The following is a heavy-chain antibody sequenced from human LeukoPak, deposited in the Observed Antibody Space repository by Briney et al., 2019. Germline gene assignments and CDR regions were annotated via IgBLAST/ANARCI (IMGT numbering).Heavy chain of an antibody. D-gene: IGHD3-22*01. CDR1: GFTFTSSA. Sequence: SVKVSCKASGFTFTSSAMQWVRQARGQRLEWIGWIVVGSGNTNYAQKFQERVTVTRDMSTSTAYMELSSLRSEDTAVYYCAAVLYDSSVRDIWGQGTMVTVSS. CDR2: IVVGSGNT. V-gene: IGHV1-58*02. CDR3: AAVLYDSSVRDI. J-gene: IGHJ3*02.